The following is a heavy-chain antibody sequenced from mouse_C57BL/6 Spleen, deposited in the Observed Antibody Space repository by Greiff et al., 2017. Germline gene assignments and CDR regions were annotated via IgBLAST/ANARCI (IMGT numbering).Heavy chain of an antibody. V-gene: IGHV1-22*01. CDR2: INPNNGGT. CDR1: GYTFTDYN. Sequence: VHVKQSGPELVKPGASVKMSCKASGYTFTDYNMHWVKQSHGKSLEWIGYINPNNGGTSYNQKFKGKATLTVNKSSSTAYMELRSLTSEDSAVYYCAREFDDYDAWYFDVWGTGTTVTVSS. J-gene: IGHJ1*03. CDR3: AREFDDYDAWYFDV. D-gene: IGHD2-4*01.